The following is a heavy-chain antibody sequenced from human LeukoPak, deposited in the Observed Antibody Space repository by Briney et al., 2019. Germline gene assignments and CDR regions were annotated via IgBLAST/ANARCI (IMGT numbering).Heavy chain of an antibody. CDR2: ISSSGSTI. V-gene: IGHV3-11*01. Sequence: GGSLRLSCAASGFTFSDYYMSWIRQAPGKGLEWVSYISSSGSTIYYADSVKGRFTISRDNAKNSLYLQMNSLRAEDTAVYYCARAVRDYDLPSDYFDYRGQGTLVTVSS. CDR3: ARAVRDYDLPSDYFDY. CDR1: GFTFSDYY. D-gene: IGHD3-22*01. J-gene: IGHJ4*02.